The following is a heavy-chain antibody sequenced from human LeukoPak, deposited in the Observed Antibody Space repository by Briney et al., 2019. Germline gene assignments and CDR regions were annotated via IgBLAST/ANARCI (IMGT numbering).Heavy chain of an antibody. D-gene: IGHD2-15*01. CDR2: IYHSGST. CDR1: GYSISSGYY. V-gene: IGHV4-38-2*02. J-gene: IGHJ5*02. CDR3: ARGTVGYCSGGSCQGWSDP. Sequence: PSETLSLTCTVSGYSISSGYYWGWIRQPPGKGLEWIGSIYHSGSTYYNPSLKSRVTISIDTSKNQFSLKLSSVTAADTAVYYCARGTVGYCSGGSCQGWSDPWGQGTLVTVSS.